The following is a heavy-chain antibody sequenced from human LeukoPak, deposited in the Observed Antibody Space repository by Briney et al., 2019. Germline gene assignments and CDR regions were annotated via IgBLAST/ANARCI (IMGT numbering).Heavy chain of an antibody. V-gene: IGHV4-38-2*02. Sequence: SETLSLTCTVSGYSISSGYYWGWIRQPPGKGLEWIGSIYHSGSTYYNPSLKSRVTISVDTSKNQFSLKLSSVTAADTAVYYCARVRCSSTSCSDHDAFDIWGQGTMVTVSS. D-gene: IGHD2-2*01. CDR1: GYSISSGYY. CDR3: ARVRCSSTSCSDHDAFDI. J-gene: IGHJ3*02. CDR2: IYHSGST.